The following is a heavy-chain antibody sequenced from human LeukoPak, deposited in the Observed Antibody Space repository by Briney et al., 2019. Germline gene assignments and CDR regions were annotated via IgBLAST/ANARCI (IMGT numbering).Heavy chain of an antibody. V-gene: IGHV3-30-3*01. CDR1: GFTFSSYA. CDR3: ARRKVGAFDI. Sequence: GGSLRLSCAASGFTFSSYAMHWVRQAPGKGLEWGAVISYDGSNKYYADSVKGRFTISRDNSKNTLYLQMNSLRAEDTAVYYCARRKVGAFDIWGQGTMVTVSS. J-gene: IGHJ3*02. CDR2: ISYDGSNK.